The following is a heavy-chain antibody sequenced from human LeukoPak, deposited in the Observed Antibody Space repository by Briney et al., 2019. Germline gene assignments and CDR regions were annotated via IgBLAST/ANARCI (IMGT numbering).Heavy chain of an antibody. D-gene: IGHD1-1*01. CDR2: INPNTANP. Sequence: ASVKVSCKASGYTFTNYPINWVRQAPGQGLEWMGWINPNTANPTYAQGFTGRFVFSLDTSVSTAYLQISSLKAEDTAVYYCARDIRVEYNWNDLYYFDYWGQGTLVTVSS. CDR3: ARDIRVEYNWNDLYYFDY. V-gene: IGHV7-4-1*02. CDR1: GYTFTNYP. J-gene: IGHJ4*02.